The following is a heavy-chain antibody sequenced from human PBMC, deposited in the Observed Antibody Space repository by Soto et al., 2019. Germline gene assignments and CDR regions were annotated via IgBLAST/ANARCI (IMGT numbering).Heavy chain of an antibody. V-gene: IGHV3-48*01. CDR1: GFTFSSYA. CDR2: ITGRSSPT. Sequence: PGGSLRLSCAASGFTFSSYAMSWVRRAPGKGLEWVSYITGRSSPTYYADFVQGRFTITRDNARNSLYLHMNSLRAEDTAVYFCTRDPNALDFWGRGTVVTVSS. J-gene: IGHJ3*01. CDR3: TRDPNALDF.